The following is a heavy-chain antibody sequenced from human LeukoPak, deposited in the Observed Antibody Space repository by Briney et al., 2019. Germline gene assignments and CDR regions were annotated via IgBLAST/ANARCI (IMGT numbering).Heavy chain of an antibody. V-gene: IGHV3-66*02. CDR2: IYSGGST. Sequence: PGGSLRLSCAASGFTVSSNYMSWVRQAPGKGLEWVSVIYSGGSTYYADSVKGRFTISRDNSKNTLYLQMNCLRAEDTAVYYCARDKYADDAFDIWGQGTMVTVSS. CDR3: ARDKYADDAFDI. J-gene: IGHJ3*02. CDR1: GFTVSSNY. D-gene: IGHD2-2*01.